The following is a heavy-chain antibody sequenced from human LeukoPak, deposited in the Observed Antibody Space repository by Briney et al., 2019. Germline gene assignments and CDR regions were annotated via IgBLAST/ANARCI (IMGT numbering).Heavy chain of an antibody. V-gene: IGHV6-1*01. D-gene: IGHD6-19*01. Sequence: SETLSLTCAISGDSVSSNSAAWSWIRQSPSRGLEWLGRTYYRSKWYNDYAVSVKSRIIIDPDASKNQFSLQLNSVTPEDTAVYYCARAVAGTLDYWGQGTLVTVSS. CDR2: TYYRSKWYN. CDR1: GDSVSSNSAA. J-gene: IGHJ4*02. CDR3: ARAVAGTLDY.